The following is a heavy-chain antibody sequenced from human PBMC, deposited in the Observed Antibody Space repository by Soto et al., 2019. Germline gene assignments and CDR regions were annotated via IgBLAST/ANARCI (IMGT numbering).Heavy chain of an antibody. CDR1: GASSSGHY. J-gene: IGHJ4*02. D-gene: IGHD2-2*01. Sequence: QVQLQQWGAGLLKSSETLSLTCVVRGASSSGHYWAWIRQPPGKGLEWIGEINPRGSTNYDPSLKSRVTTSRDTSKDQFSLNLTSVTAADTAVYYCATYCSSPSCYHRGPFDYWGQGTLVTVSA. CDR2: INPRGST. CDR3: ATYCSSPSCYHRGPFDY. V-gene: IGHV4-34*01.